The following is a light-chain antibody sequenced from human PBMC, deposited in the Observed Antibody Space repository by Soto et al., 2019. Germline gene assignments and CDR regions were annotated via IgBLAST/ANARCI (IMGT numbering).Light chain of an antibody. Sequence: EIVLTQSPATLSLSPGERATLSCRASQSVTDNYLAWYQQKPGQAPRLVISGASSRTSGIPARFSGSGSGTEFTLTISSLQSEDFAVYYCQQYNNWPPSWTFGQGTKVDIK. CDR3: QQYNNWPPSWT. J-gene: IGKJ1*01. CDR1: QSVTDN. CDR2: GAS. V-gene: IGKV3D-15*01.